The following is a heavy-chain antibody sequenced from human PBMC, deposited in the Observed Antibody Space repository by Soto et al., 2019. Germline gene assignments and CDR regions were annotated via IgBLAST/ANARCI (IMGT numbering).Heavy chain of an antibody. Sequence: PGRSLRLSCAASGFTFSSYSMNWVRQAPGKGLEWVSYISSSSSTIYYADSVKGRFTISRDNAKNSLYLQMNSLRDEDTAVYYCARVERYCSSTSCFHIDVWGQGTTVTVSS. D-gene: IGHD2-2*01. CDR2: ISSSSSTI. CDR1: GFTFSSYS. CDR3: ARVERYCSSTSCFHIDV. V-gene: IGHV3-48*02. J-gene: IGHJ6*02.